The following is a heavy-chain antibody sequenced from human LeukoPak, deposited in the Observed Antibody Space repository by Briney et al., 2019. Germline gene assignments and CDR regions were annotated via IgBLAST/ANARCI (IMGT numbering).Heavy chain of an antibody. CDR2: IKPDGSDK. CDR1: RFTFSGYG. Sequence: GGSLRLSCADSRFTFSGYGMSCLPQVPGKGLQGVANIKPDGSDKYYADSVKGRFSISRHNAKNSLYLQMTNLRAEDPAVYYCARTKNSGRSYYFDYWRPGTLVTVSS. CDR3: ARTKNSGRSYYFDY. V-gene: IGHV3-7*01. D-gene: IGHD1-26*01. J-gene: IGHJ4*02.